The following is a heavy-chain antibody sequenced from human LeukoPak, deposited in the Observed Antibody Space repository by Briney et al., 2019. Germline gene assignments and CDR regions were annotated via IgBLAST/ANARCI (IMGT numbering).Heavy chain of an antibody. D-gene: IGHD4-17*01. J-gene: IGHJ4*02. CDR3: ARDFAVTTEPGDY. Sequence: GGSLRLSCAASGFTVSSNYMSWVRQAPGRGLEWVSYISSSSSYTNYADSVKGRFTISRDNAKNSLYLQMNSLRAEDTAVYYCARDFAVTTEPGDYWGQGTLVTVSS. CDR1: GFTVSSNY. V-gene: IGHV3-11*05. CDR2: ISSSSSYT.